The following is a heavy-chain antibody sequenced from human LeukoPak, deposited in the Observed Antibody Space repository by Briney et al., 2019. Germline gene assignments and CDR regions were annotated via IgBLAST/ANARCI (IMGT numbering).Heavy chain of an antibody. V-gene: IGHV1-69*13. J-gene: IGHJ5*02. Sequence: ASVKVSCKASGGTFSSYAISWVRQAPGQGLEWMGGIIPIFGIANYAQKFQGRVTITADESTSTAYMELSSLRSEDTAMYYCAREAQTTVTFWFDPWGQGTLVTVSS. CDR1: GGTFSSYA. CDR2: IIPIFGIA. D-gene: IGHD4-11*01. CDR3: AREAQTTVTFWFDP.